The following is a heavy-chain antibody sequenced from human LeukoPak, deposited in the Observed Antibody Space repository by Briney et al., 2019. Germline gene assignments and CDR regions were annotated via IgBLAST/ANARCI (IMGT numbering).Heavy chain of an antibody. J-gene: IGHJ4*02. Sequence: ASVKVSCKASGGTLSSYAISWVRQAPGQGLEWMGGIIPIFGTANYAQKFQGRVTITADKSTSTVYMELSSLRSEDTAVYYCARDFSDYGSGSYSLDYWGQGTLVSVSS. CDR3: ARDFSDYGSGSYSLDY. CDR2: IIPIFGTA. CDR1: GGTLSSYA. V-gene: IGHV1-69*06. D-gene: IGHD3-10*01.